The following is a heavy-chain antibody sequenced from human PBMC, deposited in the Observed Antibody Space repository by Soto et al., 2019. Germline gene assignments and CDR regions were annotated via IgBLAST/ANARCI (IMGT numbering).Heavy chain of an antibody. V-gene: IGHV1-46*01. CDR3: ASRVLCDMDV. CDR1: GDTFTTNY. D-gene: IGHD2-21*01. Sequence: QEQLVQSGAEVKEPGASLKVSCKASGDTFTTNYLHWVRQAPGQGLEWMGRINPNNGATLYAQEFKGRLIFTTDTSTSTVYMNLNSVKSEDSAVYYCASRVLCDMDVWGQGTTVTVSS. J-gene: IGHJ6*02. CDR2: INPNNGAT.